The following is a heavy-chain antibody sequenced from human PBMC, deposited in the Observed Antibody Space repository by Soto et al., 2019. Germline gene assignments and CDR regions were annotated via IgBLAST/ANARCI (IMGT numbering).Heavy chain of an antibody. CDR1: GFIFSSYG. V-gene: IGHV3-48*01. J-gene: IGHJ3*01. Sequence: GGSLRLSCAGSGFIFSSYGMNWVRQAPGKGLEWISYISGDSSMAYYADSVKGRFTISRDNAKNSLYLQLHSLRAEDTALYYCARGLTAGATNAFDVWGQGTMVTVSS. D-gene: IGHD5-12*01. CDR2: ISGDSSMA. CDR3: ARGLTAGATNAFDV.